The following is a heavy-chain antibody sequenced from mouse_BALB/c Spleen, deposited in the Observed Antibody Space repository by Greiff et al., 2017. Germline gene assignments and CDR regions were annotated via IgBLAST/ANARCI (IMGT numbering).Heavy chain of an antibody. D-gene: IGHD1-2*01. J-gene: IGHJ3*01. CDR1: GFTFSSFG. CDR2: ISSGSSTI. CDR3: ARDYYGYGAY. V-gene: IGHV5-17*02. Sequence: DVKLVESGGGLVQPGGSRKLSCAASGFTFSSFGMHWVRQAPEKGLEWVAYISSGSSTIYYADTVKGRFTISRDNPKNTLFLQMTSLRSEDTAMYYCARDYYGYGAYWGQGTLVTVSA.